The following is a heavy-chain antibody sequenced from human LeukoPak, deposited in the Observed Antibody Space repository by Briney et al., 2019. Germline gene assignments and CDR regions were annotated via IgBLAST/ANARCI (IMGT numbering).Heavy chain of an antibody. D-gene: IGHD3-10*01. CDR2: INHSGST. CDR1: GGSFSGYY. Sequence: SETLSLTCAVYGGSFSGYYWSWIRQPPGKGLEWIGEINHSGSTNYNPSLKSRVTISVDTSKNQFSLKLSSVTAADTAVYYCARRVRGVIPNGYYYYYYMDVWGKGTTVTVSS. CDR3: ARRVRGVIPNGYYYYYYMDV. V-gene: IGHV4-34*01. J-gene: IGHJ6*03.